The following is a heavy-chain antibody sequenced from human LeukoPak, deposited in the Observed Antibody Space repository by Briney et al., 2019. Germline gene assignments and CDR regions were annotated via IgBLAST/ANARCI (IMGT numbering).Heavy chain of an antibody. CDR1: GFTFSSYA. D-gene: IGHD4/OR15-4a*01. Sequence: GGSLRLSCAASGFTFSSYAMGWVRLAPGKGLEWVSLLSGSGDNSYYADSVKGRFTISRDNSKNTLYLQMSSLRAEDTALYYCAKCLGDGTNYYFAHWGQGTLVTVSS. V-gene: IGHV3-23*01. CDR3: AKCLGDGTNYYFAH. J-gene: IGHJ4*02. CDR2: LSGSGDNS.